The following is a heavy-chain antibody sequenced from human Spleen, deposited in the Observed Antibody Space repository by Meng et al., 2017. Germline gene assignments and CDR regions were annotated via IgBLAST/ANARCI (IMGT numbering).Heavy chain of an antibody. CDR2: IDPKSGDT. Sequence: GPLVQSGAAVKKPRASVKVSCKPSGYNFPDYWLHWVRRAPGQGLEWMGRIDPKSGDTHYAQRFQGRVTMTGDTSISTAYMELSGLRSDDTAMYYCARDEDISAAGKLFGDYWGQGTLVTVSS. D-gene: IGHD6-13*01. CDR3: ARDEDISAAGKLFGDY. CDR1: GYNFPDYW. J-gene: IGHJ4*02. V-gene: IGHV1-2*06.